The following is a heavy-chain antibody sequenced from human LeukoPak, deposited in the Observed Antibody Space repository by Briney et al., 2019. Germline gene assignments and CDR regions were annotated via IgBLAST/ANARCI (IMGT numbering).Heavy chain of an antibody. CDR2: IYYSGST. CDR3: ASSNYYYGMDV. V-gene: IGHV4-39*01. J-gene: IGHJ6*02. D-gene: IGHD6-13*01. CDR1: GGSISSSSYY. Sequence: SETLFLTCTVSGGSISSSSYYWGWIRQPPGKGLEWIGSIYYSGSTYYNPSLKSRVTISVDTSKNQFSLKLSSVTAADTAVYYCASSNYYYGMDVWGQGTTVTVSS.